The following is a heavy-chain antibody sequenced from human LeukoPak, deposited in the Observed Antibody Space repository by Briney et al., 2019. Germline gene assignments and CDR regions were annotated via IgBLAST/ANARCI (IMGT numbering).Heavy chain of an antibody. CDR1: GFTFSSYG. D-gene: IGHD3-10*01. CDR2: IWYDGSNK. Sequence: PGGSLRLSCAASGFTFSSYGMHWVRQAPGKGLEWVAVIWYDGSNKYYADSVKGRFTISRDNAKNSLYLQMNSLRAEDTAVYYCARDHYGSFDYWGQGTLVTVSS. CDR3: ARDHYGSFDY. V-gene: IGHV3-33*01. J-gene: IGHJ4*02.